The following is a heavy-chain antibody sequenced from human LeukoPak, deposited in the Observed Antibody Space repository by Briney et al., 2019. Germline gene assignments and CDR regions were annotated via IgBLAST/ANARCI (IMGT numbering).Heavy chain of an antibody. CDR3: ARGGAYGSGNHYRGGAFDI. Sequence: SGGSLRLSCATSGFSVSDNYMTWVRQAPGKGLEWVSVIYRGGSTYYADSVKGRFTISRDNSKNMVYLQMNSPRVEDTAVYYCARGGAYGSGNHYRGGAFDIWGQGTMVTVSS. V-gene: IGHV3-53*01. D-gene: IGHD3-10*01. CDR2: IYRGGST. J-gene: IGHJ3*02. CDR1: GFSVSDNY.